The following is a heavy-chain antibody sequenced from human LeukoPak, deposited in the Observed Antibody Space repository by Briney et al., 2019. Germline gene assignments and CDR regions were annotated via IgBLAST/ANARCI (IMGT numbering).Heavy chain of an antibody. V-gene: IGHV1-3*01. CDR2: INAGNGNT. CDR3: AGPTPHSSGWYRLDY. J-gene: IGHJ4*02. Sequence: GASVKVSCKASGYTFTSYAMHWVRQAPGQRLEWMRWINAGNGNTKYSQKFQGRVTITRDTSASTAYMELSSLRSEGTAVYYCAGPTPHSSGWYRLDYWGQGTLVTVSS. CDR1: GYTFTSYA. D-gene: IGHD6-19*01.